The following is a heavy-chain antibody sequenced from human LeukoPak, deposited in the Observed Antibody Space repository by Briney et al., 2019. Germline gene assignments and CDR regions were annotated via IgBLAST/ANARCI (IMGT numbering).Heavy chain of an antibody. CDR1: GYTFTGYY. V-gene: IGHV1-2*02. CDR2: INPNSGGT. J-gene: IGHJ5*02. D-gene: IGHD2-2*01. CDR3: ARRRRYCSSTSCYEGNWFDP. Sequence: GASVKVSCKASGYTFTGYYMNWVRQAPGRGLEWMGWINPNSGGTNYAQKFQGRVTMTRDTSISTAYMELSRLRSDDTAVYYCARRRRYCSSTSCYEGNWFDPWGQGTLVTVSS.